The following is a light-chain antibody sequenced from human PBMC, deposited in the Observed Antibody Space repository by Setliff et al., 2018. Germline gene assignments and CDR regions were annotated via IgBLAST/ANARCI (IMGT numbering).Light chain of an antibody. CDR3: CAYTGSSTYV. CDR1: SSDVGRYNY. Sequence: QSVLPQPASVSGSPGQSITISCTGSSSDVGRYNYVSWYQQHPGTAPKLIISDVNNRPSGVSNRFSGSKSGNTASLTISGLQAEDEAAYYCCAYTGSSTYVFGTGTKVTVL. J-gene: IGLJ1*01. V-gene: IGLV2-14*01. CDR2: DVN.